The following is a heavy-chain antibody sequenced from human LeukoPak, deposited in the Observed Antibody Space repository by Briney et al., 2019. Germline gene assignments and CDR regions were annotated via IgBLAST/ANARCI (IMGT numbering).Heavy chain of an antibody. D-gene: IGHD2-2*01. V-gene: IGHV4-4*07. CDR2: IYTSGST. J-gene: IGHJ5*02. CDR1: GGSISSYY. CDR3: ARDRRFGCSSTSCYNWFDP. Sequence: SETLSLTCTVSGGSISSYYWSWIRQPAGKGLEWIGRIYTSGSTNYNPSLKSRVTMSVDTSKNQFSLKLSSVTAADTAVYYCARDRRFGCSSTSCYNWFDPWGQGTLVTVSS.